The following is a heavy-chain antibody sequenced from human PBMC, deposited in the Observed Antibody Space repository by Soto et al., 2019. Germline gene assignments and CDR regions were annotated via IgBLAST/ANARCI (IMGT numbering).Heavy chain of an antibody. CDR3: AADPILYYYDSSGYYVAPDAFDI. Sequence: PGGSLRLSCAASGFTFSSYAMSWVRQAPGKGLEWVSAISGSGGSTYYADSVKGRFTISRDNSKNTLYLQMNSLRAEDTAVYYCAADPILYYYDSSGYYVAPDAFDIWGQGTMVTVSS. D-gene: IGHD3-22*01. CDR2: ISGSGGST. J-gene: IGHJ3*02. V-gene: IGHV3-23*01. CDR1: GFTFSSYA.